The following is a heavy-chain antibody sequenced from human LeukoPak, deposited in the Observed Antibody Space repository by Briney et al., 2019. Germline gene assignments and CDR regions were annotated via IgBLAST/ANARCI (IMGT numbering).Heavy chain of an antibody. V-gene: IGHV4-38-2*02. D-gene: IGHD3-10*01. J-gene: IGHJ4*02. CDR3: VTCRAYIRGGFDF. CDR2: ISPSGST. Sequence: KTSETLSLTCTVSGYSISSGYHWGWIRQPPGKGLEWIGSISPSGSTYYTPSLKSRVTISVDTSKNQFSLELSSVTAADTAVYYCVTCRAYIRGGFDFWGQGALVTVSS. CDR1: GYSISSGYH.